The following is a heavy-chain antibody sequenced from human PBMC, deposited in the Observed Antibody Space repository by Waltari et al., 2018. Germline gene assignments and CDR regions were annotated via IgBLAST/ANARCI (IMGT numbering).Heavy chain of an antibody. CDR3: AREMEYQLLAYYYYGMDV. CDR1: GGTFSSYT. Sequence: QVQLVQSGAEVKKPGSSVKVSCKASGGTFSSYTISWVRQAPGQGLEWMGRITPNLGIANYAQKVQGRVTITADKSTSTAYMELSSLRSEDTAVYYCAREMEYQLLAYYYYGMDVWGQGTTVTVSS. CDR2: ITPNLGIA. D-gene: IGHD2-2*01. J-gene: IGHJ6*02. V-gene: IGHV1-69*02.